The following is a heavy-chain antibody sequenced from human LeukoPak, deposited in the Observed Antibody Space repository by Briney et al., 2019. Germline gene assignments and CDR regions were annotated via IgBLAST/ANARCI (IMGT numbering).Heavy chain of an antibody. CDR1: GGSINNYY. Sequence: KPSETLSLTCTVSGGSINNYYWDWIRQPPGKGLEWIGYIYYSGNTNYNPSLKSRVTISVDTSKNQFSLKLNSVTAADTAVYYCARNLGGSSWVFDYWGQGTLVTVSS. J-gene: IGHJ4*02. CDR3: ARNLGGSSWVFDY. D-gene: IGHD6-13*01. CDR2: IYYSGNT. V-gene: IGHV4-59*01.